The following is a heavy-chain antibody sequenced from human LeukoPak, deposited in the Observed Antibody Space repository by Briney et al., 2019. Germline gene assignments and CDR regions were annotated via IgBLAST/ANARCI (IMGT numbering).Heavy chain of an antibody. V-gene: IGHV4-31*03. CDR2: TYYSGST. D-gene: IGHD1-14*01. CDR3: ARVPEPGWFDP. Sequence: PSETLSLTCTVSGGSISSGRLYWSWIRQLPGKGLDWIGFTYYSGSTYYNPSLKSRVTISIDTSKNQCSLNLYSVTVADTAVYYCARVPEPGWFDPWGQGTLVTVSS. J-gene: IGHJ5*02. CDR1: GGSISSGRLY.